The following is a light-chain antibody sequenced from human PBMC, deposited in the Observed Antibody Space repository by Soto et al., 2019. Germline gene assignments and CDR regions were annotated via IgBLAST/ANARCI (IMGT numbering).Light chain of an antibody. J-gene: IGKJ1*01. CDR2: KAS. Sequence: SPSTLSGSVGDRVTITCRASQTISSWLAWYQQKPGKAPKLLIYKASTLKSGVPSRFSGSGSGTEFTLTISSLQPDDFATYYCQHYNSYSEAFGQGTKVDIK. V-gene: IGKV1-5*03. CDR3: QHYNSYSEA. CDR1: QTISSW.